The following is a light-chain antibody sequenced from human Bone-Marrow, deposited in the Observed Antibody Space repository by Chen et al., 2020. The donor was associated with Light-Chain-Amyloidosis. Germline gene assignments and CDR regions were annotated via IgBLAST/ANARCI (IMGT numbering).Light chain of an antibody. CDR2: DDS. CDR3: QVWDRSSDRPV. CDR1: NIGSKS. V-gene: IGLV3-21*02. Sequence: SYVLTQPSSVSVAPGQTATIACGGNNIGSKSVHWYQQTPGQAPLLVVYDDSDRPSGIPERWSGSNSGKTATLTISRVEAGDEADYYCQVWDRSSDRPVFGGGTKLTVL. J-gene: IGLJ3*02.